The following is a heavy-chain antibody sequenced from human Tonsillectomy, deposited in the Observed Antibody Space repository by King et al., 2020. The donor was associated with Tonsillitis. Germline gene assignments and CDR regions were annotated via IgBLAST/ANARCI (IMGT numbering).Heavy chain of an antibody. CDR3: AKPGAGYYYDYGMDV. CDR2: ISYDGSNK. D-gene: IGHD1-26*01. J-gene: IGHJ6*02. V-gene: IGHV3-30*18. CDR1: GFTFSSYG. Sequence: VQLVESGGGVVQPGRSLRLSCAASGFTFSSYGMHWVRQAPGKGLEWVAVISYDGSNKYYADSVKGRFTISRDNSKNTLYLQMNSLRAEDTAVYYCAKPGAGYYYDYGMDVWGQGTTVTVSS.